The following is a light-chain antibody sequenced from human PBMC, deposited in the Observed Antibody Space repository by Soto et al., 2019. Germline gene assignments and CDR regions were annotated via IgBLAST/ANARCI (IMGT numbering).Light chain of an antibody. CDR1: SSDVGRYNY. CDR3: CSYAGSYTLV. J-gene: IGLJ3*02. CDR2: DVN. Sequence: QSALTQPPSASGSPGQSVTISCTGTSSDVGRYNYVSWYQHHPGKAPKLMIYDVNKRPSGAPDRFSGSKSDNTASLTISGLRAEDESDYYCCSYAGSYTLVFGGGTQLTVL. V-gene: IGLV2-11*01.